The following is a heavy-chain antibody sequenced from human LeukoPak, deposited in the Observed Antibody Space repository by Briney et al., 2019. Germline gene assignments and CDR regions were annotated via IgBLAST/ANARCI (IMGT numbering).Heavy chain of an antibody. D-gene: IGHD2-2*01. CDR2: IYNIGTT. CDR3: ARWFCSSTSCYYDY. Sequence: PGGSLRLSCAASGFTVSSNYMSWVRQAPGKGLEWVSIIYNIGTTYYTDSVKGRFTISRDNSKSTLYLQMSSLRAEDTAVYYCARWFCSSTSCYYDYWGQGTLVTVSS. J-gene: IGHJ4*02. CDR1: GFTVSSNY. V-gene: IGHV3-53*01.